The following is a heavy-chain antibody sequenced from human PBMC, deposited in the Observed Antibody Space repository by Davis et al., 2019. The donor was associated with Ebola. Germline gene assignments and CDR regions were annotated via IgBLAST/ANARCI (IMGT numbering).Heavy chain of an antibody. CDR2: IKEDGGEN. CDR3: ARALYSSSSGDAFDI. D-gene: IGHD6-6*01. J-gene: IGHJ3*02. CDR1: GFTFSRYW. Sequence: GESLKISCAASGFTFSRYWMTWVRQAPGKGLEWVANIKEDGGENYYVDSVKGRFTISRDNAKNSLYLQMNSLRAEDTAVYYCARALYSSSSGDAFDIWGQGTMVTVSS. V-gene: IGHV3-7*01.